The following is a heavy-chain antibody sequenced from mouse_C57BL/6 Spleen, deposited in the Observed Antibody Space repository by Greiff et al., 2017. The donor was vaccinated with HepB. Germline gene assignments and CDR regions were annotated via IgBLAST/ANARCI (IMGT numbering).Heavy chain of an antibody. Sequence: EVQLVESGGGLVKPGGSLKLSCAASGFTFSDYGMHWVRQAPEKGLEWVAYISSGSSTIYYADTVKGRFTISRDNAKNTLFLQMTSLRSEDTAMYYCARSLTGTSGLAYWGQGTLVTVSA. CDR2: ISSGSSTI. D-gene: IGHD4-1*01. V-gene: IGHV5-17*01. CDR1: GFTFSDYG. CDR3: ARSLTGTSGLAY. J-gene: IGHJ3*01.